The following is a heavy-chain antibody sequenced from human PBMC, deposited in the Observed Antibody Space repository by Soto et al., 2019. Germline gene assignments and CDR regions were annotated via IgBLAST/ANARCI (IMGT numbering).Heavy chain of an antibody. CDR2: IIPIFETA. Sequence: ASVKVSCKASGGTFKSFTFTWVRQAPGQGLEWMGGIIPIFETANYAQKFQDRVTITADESTSTVYMELSSLRSADTAVYCCATKGVSGWFFDYWGQGTVVTVSS. D-gene: IGHD6-19*01. V-gene: IGHV1-69*13. CDR1: GGTFKSFT. CDR3: ATKGVSGWFFDY. J-gene: IGHJ4*02.